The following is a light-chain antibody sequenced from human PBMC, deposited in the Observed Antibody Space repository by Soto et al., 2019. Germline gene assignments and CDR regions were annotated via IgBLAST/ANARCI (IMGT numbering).Light chain of an antibody. Sequence: EIALTQSPGTLSVSPGERATLSCRASQSVSSNLAWYQQKPGQAPRLLIYGASSRATGIPDRFSGSGFGTDFTLTISRLEPEDFAVYYCQHYDNSLFAFGPGTKVDIK. J-gene: IGKJ3*01. CDR2: GAS. CDR1: QSVSSN. CDR3: QHYDNSLFA. V-gene: IGKV3-20*01.